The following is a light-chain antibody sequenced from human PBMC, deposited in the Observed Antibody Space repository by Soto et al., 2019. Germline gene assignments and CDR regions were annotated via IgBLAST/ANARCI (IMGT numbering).Light chain of an antibody. CDR2: DSS. CDR1: QSISNF. V-gene: IGKV3-11*01. CDR3: QQRISRPLT. Sequence: EVVLTQSPATLSLSPGERATLSCRASQSISNFLAWYQQRPGQTPRLLIYDSSIRAAGFPARFSGSGSGTDVTLTINNLEPEDFAVYFCQQRISRPLTFGGGTKVEI. J-gene: IGKJ4*01.